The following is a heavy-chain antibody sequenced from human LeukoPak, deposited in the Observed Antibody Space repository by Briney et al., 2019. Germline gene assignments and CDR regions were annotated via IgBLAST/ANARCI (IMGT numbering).Heavy chain of an antibody. D-gene: IGHD5-12*01. CDR3: ARGTWDVAIQY. CDR1: GYTFTSYY. J-gene: IGHJ4*02. V-gene: IGHV1-46*01. Sequence: ASVKVSCKASGYTFTSYYMHWVRQAPGQGLEWMGIINPSGGSTSYAQKFQGRVTMTRDMSTSTVYMELSSLRSDDTAVYYCARGTWDVAIQYWGQGTLVTVSS. CDR2: INPSGGST.